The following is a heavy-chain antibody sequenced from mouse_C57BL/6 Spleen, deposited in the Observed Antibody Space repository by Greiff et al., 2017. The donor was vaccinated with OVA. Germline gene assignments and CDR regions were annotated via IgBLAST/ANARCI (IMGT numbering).Heavy chain of an antibody. V-gene: IGHV3-6*01. CDR2: ISYDGSN. CDR1: GYSITSGYY. J-gene: IGHJ4*01. CDR3: ARGNWDDAMDY. D-gene: IGHD4-1*01. Sequence: EVKLQESGPGLVKPSQSLSLTCSVSGYSITSGYYWNWIRQFPGNQLEWMGYISYDGSNNYNPSLKNRISITRDTSKNQFFLKLNSVTTEDTATYSCARGNWDDAMDYWGQGTSVTVSS.